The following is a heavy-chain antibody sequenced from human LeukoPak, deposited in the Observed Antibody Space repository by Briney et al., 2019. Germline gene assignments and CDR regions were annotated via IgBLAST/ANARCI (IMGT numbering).Heavy chain of an antibody. Sequence: GGSLRLSCAAPGFTVSSNYMSWVRQAPGKGLEWVSVIYSGGSTYYADSVKGRFTISRDNSKNTLYLQMNSLRAEDTAVYYCARVSPHGDYFDYWGQGTLVTVSS. V-gene: IGHV3-66*02. J-gene: IGHJ4*02. CDR2: IYSGGST. CDR1: GFTVSSNY. CDR3: ARVSPHGDYFDY. D-gene: IGHD4-17*01.